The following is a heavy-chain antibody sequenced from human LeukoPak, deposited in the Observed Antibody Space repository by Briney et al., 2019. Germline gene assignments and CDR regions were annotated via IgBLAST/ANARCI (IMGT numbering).Heavy chain of an antibody. J-gene: IGHJ3*02. CDR1: GGSISSYY. Sequence: SETLSLTCTVSGGSISSYYWSWIRQPPGKGLEWIGYIYYSGSTNYNPSLKSRVTISVDTSKNQFSLKLSSVTAADTAVYYCAREPWRAIHDDAFDIWGQGTMVTVSS. D-gene: IGHD3-3*01. CDR2: IYYSGST. CDR3: AREPWRAIHDDAFDI. V-gene: IGHV4-59*01.